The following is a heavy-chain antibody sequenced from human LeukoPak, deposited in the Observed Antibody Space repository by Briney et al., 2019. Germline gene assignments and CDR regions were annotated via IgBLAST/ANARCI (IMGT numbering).Heavy chain of an antibody. D-gene: IGHD1-26*01. CDR1: GGSISCSSYY. V-gene: IGHV4-39*01. CDR2: IYYSGST. J-gene: IGHJ4*02. Sequence: SETLSLTCTVSGGSISCSSYYWGWIRQPPGKGLEWIGSIYYSGSTYYNPSLKSRVTISVDTSKNQFSLKLSSVTAADTAVYYCARQHLGIVGGYFDYWGQGTLVTVSS. CDR3: ARQHLGIVGGYFDY.